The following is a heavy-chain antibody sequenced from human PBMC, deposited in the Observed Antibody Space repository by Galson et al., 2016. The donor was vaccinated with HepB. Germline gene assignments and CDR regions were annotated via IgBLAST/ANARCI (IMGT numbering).Heavy chain of an antibody. CDR1: GGSITNNTYY. CDR2: VYYSGKS. D-gene: IGHD6-6*01. J-gene: IGHJ2*01. CDR3: ARSFIPGRPRSQTHVLFDL. V-gene: IGHV4-39*01. Sequence: SETLSLTCSVSGGSITNNTYYWGWIRHPPGKGLEWIGNVYYSGKSYYTPSLTSRVTISVDTSTNQFSLKLTSVTPADTAVYYCARSFIPGRPRSQTHVLFDLWGRCSLVTVSS.